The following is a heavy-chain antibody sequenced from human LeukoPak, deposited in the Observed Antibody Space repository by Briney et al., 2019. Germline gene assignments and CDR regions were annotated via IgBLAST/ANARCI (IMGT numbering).Heavy chain of an antibody. V-gene: IGHV3-21*01. CDR1: GFTFSSYA. CDR2: ISSSSSYI. D-gene: IGHD6-19*01. J-gene: IGHJ4*02. Sequence: GGSLRLSCAASGFTFSSYAMSWVRQAPGEGLEWVSSISSSSSYIYYADSVKGRFTISRDNAKNSLYLQMNSLRAEDTAVYYCAREEDSSGFDDYWGQGTLVTVSS. CDR3: AREEDSSGFDDY.